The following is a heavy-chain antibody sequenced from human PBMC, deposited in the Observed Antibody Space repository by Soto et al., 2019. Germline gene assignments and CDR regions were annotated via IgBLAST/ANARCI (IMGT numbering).Heavy chain of an antibody. CDR2: ISGSGGST. D-gene: IGHD2-2*01. Sequence: GGSLRLSCAASGFTFSSYAMSWVRQAPGKGLEWVSAISGSGGSTYYADSVKGRFTISRDNSKNTLYLQMNSLRAEDTAVYYCAKGPYCSSTSCYPNYYYYMNVWGKGTTVTVSS. CDR3: AKGPYCSSTSCYPNYYYYMNV. V-gene: IGHV3-23*01. J-gene: IGHJ6*03. CDR1: GFTFSSYA.